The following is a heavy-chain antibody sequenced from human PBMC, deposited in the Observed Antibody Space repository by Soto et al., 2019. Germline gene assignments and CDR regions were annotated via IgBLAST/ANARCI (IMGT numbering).Heavy chain of an antibody. CDR2: IYYSGST. CDR3: VRTNLLDY. D-gene: IGHD2-8*01. V-gene: IGHV4-59*08. J-gene: IGHJ4*02. CDR1: GGSIGNYC. Sequence: SEPLSLTCTVSGGSIGNYCRSWIRQPPGKGLEWIGYIYYSGSTNYNPSLRSRVTISVDTSKNHFSLKLRSVTAADTAVYYCVRTNLLDYWGQGSLVPVSS.